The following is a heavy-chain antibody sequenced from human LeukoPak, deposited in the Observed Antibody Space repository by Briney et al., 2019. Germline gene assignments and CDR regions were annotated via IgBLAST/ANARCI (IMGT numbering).Heavy chain of an antibody. V-gene: IGHV1-2*02. CDR3: ARGFHTYYYGSGSYSYYFDY. CDR2: INPNSGGT. Sequence: ASVKVSCKASGYTFTGYYMHWVRQAPGQGLEWMGWINPNSGGTNYAQKFQGRVTMTRDTSISTAYMELSSLRSEDTAVYYCARGFHTYYYGSGSYSYYFDYWGQGTLVTVSS. J-gene: IGHJ4*02. D-gene: IGHD3-10*01. CDR1: GYTFTGYY.